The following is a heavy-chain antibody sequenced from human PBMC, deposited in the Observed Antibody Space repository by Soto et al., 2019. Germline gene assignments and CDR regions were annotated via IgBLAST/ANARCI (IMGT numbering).Heavy chain of an antibody. CDR3: ARTLISSSWYRGINYYYGMDV. V-gene: IGHV6-1*01. D-gene: IGHD6-13*01. CDR2: TYYRSKWYN. Sequence: PSQTLSLTCAISGDSVSSNSAAWNWIRQSPSRGLEWLGRTYYRSKWYNDYAVSVKSRITINPDTSKNQFSLQLNSVTPEDTAVYYCARTLISSSWYRGINYYYGMDVWGQGTTVTVSS. CDR1: GDSVSSNSAA. J-gene: IGHJ6*02.